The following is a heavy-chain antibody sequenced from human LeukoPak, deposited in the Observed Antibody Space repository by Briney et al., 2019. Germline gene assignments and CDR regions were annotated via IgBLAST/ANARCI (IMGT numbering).Heavy chain of an antibody. CDR1: GGSISSYY. D-gene: IGHD3-10*01. J-gene: IGHJ4*02. CDR2: IYTSGST. V-gene: IGHV4-4*07. Sequence: PSATLSLTCTVSGGSISSYYWSWIRQPAGKGLEWIWRIYTSGSTNYNPSLKSRVTMSVDTSKNQFSLKLSSVTAADAAVYYCARENISLLWSGELLGYHFDYSGQGTLVTVSS. CDR3: ARENISLLWSGELLGYHFDY.